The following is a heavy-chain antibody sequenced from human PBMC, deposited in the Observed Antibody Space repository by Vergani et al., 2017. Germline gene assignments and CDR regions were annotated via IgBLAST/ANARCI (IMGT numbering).Heavy chain of an antibody. CDR3: AKDLPSGNYGGAWIDP. V-gene: IGHV3-30*18. CDR2: ISYDGGEK. J-gene: IGHJ5*02. CDR1: GFTFSSSG. Sequence: QVQLMESGGGVVQPGRSLRLSCAGSGFTFSSSGIHWVRQAPGKGLEWVAIISYDGGEKYYADSIKGRFTISRDNSKNTVYLQMNSLRAEDTAVYYCAKDLPSGNYGGAWIDPWGQGTLVTVSS. D-gene: IGHD1-26*01.